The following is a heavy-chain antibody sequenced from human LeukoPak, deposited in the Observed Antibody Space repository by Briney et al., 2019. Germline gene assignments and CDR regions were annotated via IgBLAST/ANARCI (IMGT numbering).Heavy chain of an antibody. Sequence: SETLSLTCTVSGSSIRSVYYWGWIRQPPGKGLEWIGTIYHSGSTYYNPSLKSRVTISVDTSKNQFSLKLSFVTAADTAVYYCARAVHLGISHFAHDFWGQGTLVTVSS. V-gene: IGHV4-38-2*02. CDR2: IYHSGST. CDR3: ARAVHLGISHFAHDF. CDR1: GSSIRSVYY. J-gene: IGHJ4*02.